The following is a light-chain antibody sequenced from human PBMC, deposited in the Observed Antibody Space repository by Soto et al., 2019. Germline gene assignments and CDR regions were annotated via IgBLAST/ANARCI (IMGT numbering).Light chain of an antibody. Sequence: QSVLTQPRSVSGSPGQSVTISCTGTSSDVGAYNYVSWYQHHPGRAPKLMIYDVSKRPSGVPDRFSGSKSGNTASLTISGLQAEDEADYYCCSYAGTSTGIFGGGTKVTVL. J-gene: IGLJ2*01. V-gene: IGLV2-11*01. CDR3: CSYAGTSTGI. CDR1: SSDVGAYNY. CDR2: DVS.